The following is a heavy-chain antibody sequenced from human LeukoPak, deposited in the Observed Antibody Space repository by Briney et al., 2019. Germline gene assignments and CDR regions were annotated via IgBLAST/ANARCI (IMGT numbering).Heavy chain of an antibody. Sequence: GGSLRLSCAASGFTFSSYAMSWVRQAPGKGLEWVSAISGSGGTTYYADSVKGRFTISRDNSKNTLYLQLNSLRAEDTAVYYCARGGGYYDSSGYYEYYFDYWGQGPLVTVSS. CDR3: ARGGGYYDSSGYYEYYFDY. CDR2: ISGSGGTT. D-gene: IGHD3-22*01. CDR1: GFTFSSYA. V-gene: IGHV3-23*01. J-gene: IGHJ4*02.